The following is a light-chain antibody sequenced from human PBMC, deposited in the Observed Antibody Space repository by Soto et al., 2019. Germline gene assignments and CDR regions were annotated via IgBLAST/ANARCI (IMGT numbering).Light chain of an antibody. CDR2: KAS. J-gene: IGKJ1*01. V-gene: IGKV1-5*03. CDR3: QHYNSYSEA. CDR1: QSISSW. Sequence: IPMSQSPSTLSASVGDRVTITCRASQSISSWLAWYQQKPGKAPKLLIYKASTLKSGVPSRFSGSGSGTEFTLTISSLQPDDFATYYCQHYNSYSEAFGQRAKVDIK.